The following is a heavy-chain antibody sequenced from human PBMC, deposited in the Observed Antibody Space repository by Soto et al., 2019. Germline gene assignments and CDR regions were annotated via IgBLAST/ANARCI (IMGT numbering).Heavy chain of an antibody. CDR2: ISYDGSNK. J-gene: IGHJ6*02. Sequence: GGSLRLSCAASGFTFSSYGMHWVRQAPGKGLEWVAVISYDGSNKYHADSVKGRFTISRDNSKNTLYLQMNSLRAEDTAVYYCAKGPGDYVPLVTYYYYGMDVWGQGTTVTVSS. V-gene: IGHV3-30*18. CDR1: GFTFSSYG. CDR3: AKGPGDYVPLVTYYYYGMDV. D-gene: IGHD4-17*01.